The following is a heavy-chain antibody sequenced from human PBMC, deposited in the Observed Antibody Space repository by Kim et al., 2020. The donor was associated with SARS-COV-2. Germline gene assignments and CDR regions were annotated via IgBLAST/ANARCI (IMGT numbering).Heavy chain of an antibody. J-gene: IGHJ4*02. D-gene: IGHD3-10*01. V-gene: IGHV3-73*01. CDR3: TRLGYYYGSGKTGY. Sequence: AAAVKGRFTISRDDSKDTAYLQMNSLKTEDTAVYYCTRLGYYYGSGKTGYWGQGTLVTVSS.